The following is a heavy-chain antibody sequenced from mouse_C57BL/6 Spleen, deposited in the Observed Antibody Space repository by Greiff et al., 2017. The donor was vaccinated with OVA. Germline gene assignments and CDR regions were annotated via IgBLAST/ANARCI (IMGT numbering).Heavy chain of an antibody. D-gene: IGHD4-1*01. Sequence: EVKLMESGPGLVKPSQSLSLTCSVTGYSITSGYYWNWIRQFPGNKLEWMGYISYDGSNNYNPSLKNRISITRDTSKNQFFLKLNSVTTEDTATYYCARARDWDGWYFDVWGTGTTVTVSS. CDR2: ISYDGSN. CDR3: ARARDWDGWYFDV. J-gene: IGHJ1*03. V-gene: IGHV3-6*01. CDR1: GYSITSGYY.